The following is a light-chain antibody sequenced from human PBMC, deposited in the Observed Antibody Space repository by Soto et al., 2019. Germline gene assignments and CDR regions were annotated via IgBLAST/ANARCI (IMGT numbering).Light chain of an antibody. CDR1: QSVSSN. CDR2: GAS. J-gene: IGKJ3*01. V-gene: IGKV3-15*01. Sequence: EIVMTQSPATLSVSPGERATLSCRASQSVSSNLAWYQLKPGQAPRLLIYGASARATGIPARFSGSGSGTEFTLTISSLQSEAFAVYFCQHYNNWPLTFGPGTKVDIK. CDR3: QHYNNWPLT.